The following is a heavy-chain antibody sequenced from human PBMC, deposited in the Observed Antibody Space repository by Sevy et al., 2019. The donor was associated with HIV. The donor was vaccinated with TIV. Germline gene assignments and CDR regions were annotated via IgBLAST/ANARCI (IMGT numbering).Heavy chain of an antibody. CDR3: AKDFRYCSGISCYSLFDM. CDR2: ISGSGGTT. CDR1: GITFSSYA. Sequence: GGSLRLSCAASGITFSSYAMNWVRQAPGRGVEWVSSISGSGGTTYFADSVKGRFTISRDNSKNTLYLQMNTLRAEDTAIYYCAKDFRYCSGISCYSLFDMWGQGTMVTVSS. D-gene: IGHD2-15*01. J-gene: IGHJ3*02. V-gene: IGHV3-23*01.